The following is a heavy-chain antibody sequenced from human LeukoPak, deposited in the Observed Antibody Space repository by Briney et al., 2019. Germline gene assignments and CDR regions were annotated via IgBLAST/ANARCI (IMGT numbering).Heavy chain of an antibody. CDR1: GGSVSSGSYY. Sequence: SETLSLTCGVSGGSVSSGSYYWSWIRQPPGRGLEWIGYISYSGSTNYNPSLKSRVTMSVDTSKNQFSLKVSSVTAADTAVYYCASRDYGDSHFDYWGQGTLVTVSS. J-gene: IGHJ4*02. D-gene: IGHD4-17*01. CDR2: ISYSGST. V-gene: IGHV4-61*01. CDR3: ASRDYGDSHFDY.